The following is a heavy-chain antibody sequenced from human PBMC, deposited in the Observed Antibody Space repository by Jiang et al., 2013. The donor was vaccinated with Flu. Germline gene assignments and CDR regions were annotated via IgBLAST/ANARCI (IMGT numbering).Heavy chain of an antibody. V-gene: IGHV4-59*01. CDR2: IYYSGST. D-gene: IGHD6-13*01. CDR3: ARAMTPGIGYYYGMDV. CDR1: GGSISSYY. J-gene: IGHJ6*02. Sequence: GPGLVKPSETLSLTCTVSGGSISSYYWSWIRQPPGKGLEWIGYIYYSGSTNYNPSLKSRVTISVDTSKNQFSLKLSSVTAADTAVYYCARAMTPGIGYYYGMDVWGQGTTVTVSS.